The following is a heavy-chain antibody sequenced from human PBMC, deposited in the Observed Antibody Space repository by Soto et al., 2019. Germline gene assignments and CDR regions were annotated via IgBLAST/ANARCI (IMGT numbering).Heavy chain of an antibody. Sequence: SETLSVTCSIYSGSFSGYYWSWIRQPPGKGLEWIGEISQSGNTNYSPSLKSRVSISIDTSKKQFSLNLASVSAADTAVYYCARAPKVSGSSQTRPDFWGQGTLVTVS. V-gene: IGHV4-34*01. J-gene: IGHJ4*02. CDR3: ARAPKVSGSSQTRPDF. CDR2: ISQSGNT. D-gene: IGHD6-6*01. CDR1: SGSFSGYY.